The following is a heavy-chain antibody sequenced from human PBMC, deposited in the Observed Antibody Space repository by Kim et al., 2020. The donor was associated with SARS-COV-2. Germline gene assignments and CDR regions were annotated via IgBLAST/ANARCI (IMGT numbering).Heavy chain of an antibody. D-gene: IGHD2-21*01. Sequence: GGSLRLSCAASGFTFSSYDMHWVRQATGKGLEWVSAIGTAGDTYYPGSVKGRFTISRENAKNSLYLQMNSLRAGDTAVYYCARSDHMSYNYFDYWGQGTLVTVSS. V-gene: IGHV3-13*04. CDR2: IGTAGDT. CDR3: ARSDHMSYNYFDY. CDR1: GFTFSSYD. J-gene: IGHJ4*02.